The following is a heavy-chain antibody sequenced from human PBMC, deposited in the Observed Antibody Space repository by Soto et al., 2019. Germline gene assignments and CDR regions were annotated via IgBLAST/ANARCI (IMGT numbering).Heavy chain of an antibody. CDR1: GFTFSTYG. D-gene: IGHD3-3*02. V-gene: IGHV3-33*01. CDR3: ARDLVLAAGTSGDY. Sequence: GGSLRLSCAASGFTFSTYGMHWVRQAPGKGLEWVAIIWADGNKKYYADSVKGRFTISRDNSKNTLYLQMNSLRDEDTAVYYCARDLVLAAGTSGDYWGRGTLVTVSS. J-gene: IGHJ4*02. CDR2: IWADGNKK.